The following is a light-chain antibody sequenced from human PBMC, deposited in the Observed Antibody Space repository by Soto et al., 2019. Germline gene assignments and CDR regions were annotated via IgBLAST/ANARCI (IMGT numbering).Light chain of an antibody. CDR3: CSYAGSSTYV. Sequence: QSVLTQPASVSGSPGQSITISCTGTSSDVGGYNYVSWYQQYPGKAPKLMIYHVSNRPSGVSNRFSGSKSGNSASLTISGLQAEDEADYYCCSYAGSSTYVFGTGTKVTVL. J-gene: IGLJ1*01. CDR2: HVS. V-gene: IGLV2-14*01. CDR1: SSDVGGYNY.